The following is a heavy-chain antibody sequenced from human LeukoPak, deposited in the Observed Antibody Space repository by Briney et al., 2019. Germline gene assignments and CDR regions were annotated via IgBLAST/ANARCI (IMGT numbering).Heavy chain of an antibody. J-gene: IGHJ5*02. V-gene: IGHV4-38-2*02. CDR1: GYSISSGYY. CDR2: IHHDGIT. CDR3: ARVHYYDASDYSTSNWFDP. D-gene: IGHD3-22*01. Sequence: SETLSLTCTVSGYSISSGYYWGWIRQPPGKGLEWIGNIHHDGITYYNPSLKSRVTISLDPSKNQFSLKLTSVAAADTALYHCARVHYYDASDYSTSNWFDPWGQGTLVTVSS.